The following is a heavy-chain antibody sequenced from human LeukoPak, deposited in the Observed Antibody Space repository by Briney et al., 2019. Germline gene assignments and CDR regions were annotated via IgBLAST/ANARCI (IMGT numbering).Heavy chain of an antibody. CDR3: ARADIVVVPAAMYH. V-gene: IGHV1-69*13. Sequence: GASVKVSCKASRGTFSSYAISWVRQAPGQGLEWMGGIIPIFGTANYAQKFQGRVTITADESTSTAYMELSSLRSEDTAVYYCARADIVVVPAAMYHWGQGTLVTVSS. J-gene: IGHJ5*02. CDR2: IIPIFGTA. D-gene: IGHD2-2*01. CDR1: RGTFSSYA.